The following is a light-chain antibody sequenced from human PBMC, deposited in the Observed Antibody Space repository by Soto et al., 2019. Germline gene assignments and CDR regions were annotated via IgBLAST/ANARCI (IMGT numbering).Light chain of an antibody. Sequence: QSALTQPASVSGSPGQSITISCTGTSSDVGGYNYVSWYQQHPGKAPKLMIYDVSNRPSGVSNRFSGSKSGNTASLTISGLQAEDEADYYCSSYTSSSLQVFRTGTKVTVL. J-gene: IGLJ1*01. CDR3: SSYTSSSLQV. CDR1: SSDVGGYNY. CDR2: DVS. V-gene: IGLV2-14*03.